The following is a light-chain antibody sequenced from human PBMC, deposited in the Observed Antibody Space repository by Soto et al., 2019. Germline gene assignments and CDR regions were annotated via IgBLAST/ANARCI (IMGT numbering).Light chain of an antibody. V-gene: IGLV1-40*01. CDR2: LNS. CDR1: SSNIGAGYD. J-gene: IGLJ1*01. CDR3: QSYDSSRSGYV. Sequence: QSVLTQPPSVSGAPGQRVTISCTGSSSNIGAGYDVHWYQQLPGTAPKLLIYLNSNRPSGVPDRFSGSKSGTSASLAITGLQTEDEADYDCQSYDSSRSGYVFGTGTKLTVL.